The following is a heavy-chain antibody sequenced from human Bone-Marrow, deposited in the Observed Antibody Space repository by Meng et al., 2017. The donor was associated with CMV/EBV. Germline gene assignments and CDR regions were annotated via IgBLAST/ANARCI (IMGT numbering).Heavy chain of an antibody. Sequence: KDSGVTFSNSAFSWVRQAPGQGLEWMGGIIPFFGTANYAQEFQGRVTITADESTNSCYMELSDLRSEDTAVYYCAKGVGSTGSGFEYWGQGTLVTVSS. J-gene: IGHJ4*02. CDR2: IIPFFGTA. D-gene: IGHD2-15*01. V-gene: IGHV1-69*01. CDR1: GVTFSNSA. CDR3: AKGVGSTGSGFEY.